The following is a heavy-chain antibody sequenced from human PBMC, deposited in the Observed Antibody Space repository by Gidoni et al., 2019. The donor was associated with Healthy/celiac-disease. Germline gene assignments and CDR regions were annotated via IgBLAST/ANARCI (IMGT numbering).Heavy chain of an antibody. Sequence: QVQLQQWGAGLLNPSETLSLTCAVYGGSFSGYYWSWNRQPPRKGLEWRGEINHSGSTNYNPSLKSRVTISVDTSKNQFSLKLSSVTAADTAVYYCASLLVSGVDYWGQGTLVTVSS. CDR3: ASLLVSGVDY. J-gene: IGHJ4*02. CDR1: GGSFSGYY. D-gene: IGHD6-6*01. CDR2: INHSGST. V-gene: IGHV4-34*01.